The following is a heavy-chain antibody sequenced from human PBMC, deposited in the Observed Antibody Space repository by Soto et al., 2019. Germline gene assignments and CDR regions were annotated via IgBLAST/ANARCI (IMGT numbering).Heavy chain of an antibody. CDR3: AIDPPQNYYEDAIDI. CDR1: GFTFSSYS. J-gene: IGHJ3*02. V-gene: IGHV3-21*01. D-gene: IGHD3-22*01. Sequence: GGSLRLSCAASGFTFSSYSMNWVRQAPGKGLEWVSSISSSSSYIYYADSVKGRFTISRDNAKNSLYLQMNSLRAEDTAVYYCAIDPPQNYYEDAIDIRGQGTMVTVSS. CDR2: ISSSSSYI.